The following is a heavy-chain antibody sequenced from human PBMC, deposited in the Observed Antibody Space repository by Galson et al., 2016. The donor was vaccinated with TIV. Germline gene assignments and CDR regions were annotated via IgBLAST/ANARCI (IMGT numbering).Heavy chain of an antibody. Sequence: SETLSLTCVVSGYSISSGFYGGWVRQSPEKGLEWIGNINHSGVTHYNPSLQSRVTISVDTSKNQFSLNLTSVTAADTAVYFCARRRLSYYYYMDVWGIGTSVTVSS. V-gene: IGHV4-38-2*01. CDR3: ARRRLSYYYYMDV. J-gene: IGHJ6*03. CDR1: GYSISSGFY. CDR2: INHSGVT. D-gene: IGHD3-10*01.